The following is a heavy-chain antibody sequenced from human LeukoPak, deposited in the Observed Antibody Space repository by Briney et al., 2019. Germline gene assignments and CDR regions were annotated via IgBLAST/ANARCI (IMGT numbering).Heavy chain of an antibody. CDR2: IYHGGST. V-gene: IGHV4-38-2*02. CDR3: AREGNCSSTSCNGWFDP. CDR1: GYSISSGYY. D-gene: IGHD2-2*01. Sequence: SETLSLTCTVSGYSISSGYYWGWIRQPPGKGLEWIGSIYHGGSTYYNPSLKSRVTISVDTSKNQFSLKLSSVTAADTAVYYCAREGNCSSTSCNGWFDPWGQGTLVTVSS. J-gene: IGHJ5*02.